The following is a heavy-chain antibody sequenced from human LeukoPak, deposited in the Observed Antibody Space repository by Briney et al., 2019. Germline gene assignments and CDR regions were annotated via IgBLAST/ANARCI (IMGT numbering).Heavy chain of an antibody. CDR1: GYTFTSYG. D-gene: IGHD3-9*01. CDR3: AREAYYDILTGYSSFDY. CDR2: ISAYNGNT. V-gene: IGHV1-18*01. J-gene: IGHJ4*02. Sequence: ASVKVSCKASGYTFTSYGISWVRQAPGQGLEWMGWISAYNGNTDYAQKLQGRVTMTTDTSTSTAYMELRSLRSDDTAVYYCAREAYYDILTGYSSFDYWGQGTMVTVSS.